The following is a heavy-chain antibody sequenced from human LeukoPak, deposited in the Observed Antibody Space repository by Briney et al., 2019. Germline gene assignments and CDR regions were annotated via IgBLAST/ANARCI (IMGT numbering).Heavy chain of an antibody. V-gene: IGHV4-34*01. CDR1: GGSFSGYY. D-gene: IGHD6-13*01. CDR3: ARGVYIAAARYGY. Sequence: SETLSLTCAVYGGSFSGYYWSWIRQPPGKGLEWIGEINHSGSTNYNPSLKRRVTISVDTSKNQFSLKLSSVTAADTAVYYCARGVYIAAARYGYWGQGTLVTVSS. J-gene: IGHJ4*02. CDR2: INHSGST.